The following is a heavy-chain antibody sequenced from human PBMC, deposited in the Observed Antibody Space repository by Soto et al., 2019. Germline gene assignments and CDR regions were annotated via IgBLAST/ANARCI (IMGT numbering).Heavy chain of an antibody. CDR1: GDSISSYY. D-gene: IGHD4-17*01. CDR2: IYYSGST. CDR3: ARGYGDYVLAGFDP. J-gene: IGHJ5*02. Sequence: SETLSLTCTVSGDSISSYYWSWIRQPPGKGLEWIGYIYYSGSTNYNPSLKSRVTISVDTSKNQFSLKLSSVTAADTAVYYCARGYGDYVLAGFDPWGQGTLVTVSS. V-gene: IGHV4-59*01.